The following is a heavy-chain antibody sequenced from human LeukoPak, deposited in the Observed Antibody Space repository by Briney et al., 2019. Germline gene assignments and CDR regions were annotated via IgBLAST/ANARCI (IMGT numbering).Heavy chain of an antibody. V-gene: IGHV4-59*01. CDR1: GGSISRYY. Sequence: SETLSLTCTVSGGSISRYYWSWIRQPPGKGLEWIGYIYYSGWANYNLPLKSRVTISVDTSNNQFSLKLSSVTDADTAVYYCASVSWFPGTSYYYMDVWGKGTTVTVSS. CDR2: IYYSGWA. J-gene: IGHJ6*03. CDR3: ASVSWFPGTSYYYMDV. D-gene: IGHD1-1*01.